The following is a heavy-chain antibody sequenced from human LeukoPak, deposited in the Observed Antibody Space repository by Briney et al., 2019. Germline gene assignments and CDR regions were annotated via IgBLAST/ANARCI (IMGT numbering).Heavy chain of an antibody. CDR3: APVPSIAAPKPSG. Sequence: GGSLRLSCAASGFTFSSYDMSWVRQAPGKGLEWVSAVSGSGGSTYYADSVKGRFTISRDNSKNTLYLQMNSLRAEDTAVYYCAPVPSIAAPKPSGWGQGTLVTVSS. CDR1: GFTFSSYD. D-gene: IGHD6-6*01. V-gene: IGHV3-23*01. CDR2: VSGSGGST. J-gene: IGHJ4*02.